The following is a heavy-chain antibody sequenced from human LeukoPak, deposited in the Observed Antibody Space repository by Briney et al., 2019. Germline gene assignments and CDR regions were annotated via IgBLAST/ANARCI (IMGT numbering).Heavy chain of an antibody. V-gene: IGHV3-7*01. J-gene: IGHJ2*01. CDR1: GFTFSSYW. Sequence: GGSLRLSCAASGFTFSSYWMSWVRQAPGKGLEWVANIKQDGSEKYYVDSVKGRFTISRDNAKNSLYLQMNSLRAEDTAVYYCARWADDYGDPLWYFDLWGRGTLVTVSS. D-gene: IGHD4-17*01. CDR2: IKQDGSEK. CDR3: ARWADDYGDPLWYFDL.